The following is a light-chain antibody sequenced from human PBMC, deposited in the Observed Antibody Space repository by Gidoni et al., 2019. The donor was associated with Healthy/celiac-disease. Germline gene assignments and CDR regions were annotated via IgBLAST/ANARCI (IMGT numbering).Light chain of an antibody. Sequence: WLTQSPSLLPTSKGHRVTISCRMSQSISSYLTWYPQKPGKAPELLIYATSTLQSGVPSRFSGSGSGTDFTLTISCLQSEEFAAYYGQQYYSFAWTFXQXTKVEIK. CDR2: ATS. CDR3: QQYYSFAWT. CDR1: QSISSY. J-gene: IGKJ1*01. V-gene: IGKV1D-8*01.